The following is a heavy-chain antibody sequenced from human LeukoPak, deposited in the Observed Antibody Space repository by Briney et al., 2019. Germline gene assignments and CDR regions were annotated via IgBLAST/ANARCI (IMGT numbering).Heavy chain of an antibody. CDR2: VCYSGGP. J-gene: IGHJ5*02. Sequence: SETLSLTCTVSGGSISSRSYYWGWIRQPPGKGLEWIGRVCYSGGPYYNPSLKSRVSISVDTSKNQFSLRLTSVTAADTAVYCCARVYGDKSIWFGPWGQGTLVTVSS. CDR1: GGSISSRSYY. D-gene: IGHD4-23*01. CDR3: ARVYGDKSIWFGP. V-gene: IGHV4-39*01.